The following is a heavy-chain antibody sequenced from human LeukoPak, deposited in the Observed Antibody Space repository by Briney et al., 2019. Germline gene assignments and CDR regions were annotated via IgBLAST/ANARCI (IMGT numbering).Heavy chain of an antibody. CDR3: ARAETYYYGSGSYYY. CDR2: IYYSGST. J-gene: IGHJ4*02. Sequence: SETLSLTCTVSGGSISSYYWSWIRQPPGKGLEWIGYIYYSGSTNYNPSLKSRVTISVDTSKNQFSLKLSSVTAADTAVYYCARAETYYYGSGSYYYWGQGTLVTVSS. D-gene: IGHD3-10*01. V-gene: IGHV4-59*01. CDR1: GGSISSYY.